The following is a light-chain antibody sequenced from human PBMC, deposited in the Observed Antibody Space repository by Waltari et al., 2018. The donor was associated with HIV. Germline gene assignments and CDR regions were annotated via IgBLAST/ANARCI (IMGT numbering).Light chain of an antibody. Sequence: DIVMSQSPDSMAVSLGEMANIQCKSSQNIFYAPDNENCLGWFQQKPVQPPKLLISGASARESGVPDRFSGSGSETDFTLTSSSLQAEDAAVYYCQQYFSNPWTFGQGTKVEIK. CDR1: QNIFYAPDNENC. CDR2: GAS. V-gene: IGKV4-1*01. J-gene: IGKJ1*01. CDR3: QQYFSNPWT.